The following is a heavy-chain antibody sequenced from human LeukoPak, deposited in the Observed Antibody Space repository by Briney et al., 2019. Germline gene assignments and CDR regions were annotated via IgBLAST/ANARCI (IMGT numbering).Heavy chain of an antibody. CDR3: ARDEGSMVATETFDY. Sequence: GGSLRLSCAASGFTFSSYSMNWVRQAPGKGLEWVSYISSSSSTIYYADSVKGRFTISRDNAKNSLYLQMNSLRAEDTAVYYCARDEGSMVATETFDYWGQGTLVTVSS. J-gene: IGHJ4*02. V-gene: IGHV3-48*04. CDR2: ISSSSSTI. CDR1: GFTFSSYS. D-gene: IGHD5-12*01.